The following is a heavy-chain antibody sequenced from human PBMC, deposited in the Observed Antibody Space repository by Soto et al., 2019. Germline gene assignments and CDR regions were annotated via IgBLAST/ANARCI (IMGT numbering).Heavy chain of an antibody. CDR3: ARHLVGSTRGNFDY. CDR1: GYSFTSYW. CDR2: IYPYDSDT. V-gene: IGHV5-51*01. Sequence: LKISCKTSGYSFTSYWIGWVRQMPGKGMEWMGNIYPYDSDTRYSPSFQGQVTISADTSITTAYLQWSGLRASDTAMYFCARHLVGSTRGNFDYWGQGTLVTV. J-gene: IGHJ4*01. D-gene: IGHD2-2*01.